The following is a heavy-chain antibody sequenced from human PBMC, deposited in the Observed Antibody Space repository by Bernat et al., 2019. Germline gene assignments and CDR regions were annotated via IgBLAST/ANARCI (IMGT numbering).Heavy chain of an antibody. CDR3: ARQLSSEQLAPYYYYYMDV. Sequence: QVQLQESGPGLVKPSETLSLTCTVSGGSISSYYWSWIRQPPGKGLEWIGYIYYSGSTNYNPSLKSRVTISVDTSKNQFSLKLSSVTAADPAVYYCARQLSSEQLAPYYYYYMDVWGKGTTVTVSS. CDR1: GGSISSYY. CDR2: IYYSGST. J-gene: IGHJ6*03. D-gene: IGHD3-10*02. V-gene: IGHV4-59*08.